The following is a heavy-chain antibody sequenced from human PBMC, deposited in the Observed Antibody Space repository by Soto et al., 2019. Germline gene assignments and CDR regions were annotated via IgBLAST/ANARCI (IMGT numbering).Heavy chain of an antibody. J-gene: IGHJ5*02. CDR3: ARTRYCSGGSCYSFDP. D-gene: IGHD2-15*01. CDR1: GGSFSSYY. V-gene: IGHV4-59*08. Sequence: SETLSLTCTVSGGSFSSYYWSWIRQPPGKGLEWIGYIYYSGSTNYNPSLKSRVTISVDTSKNQFSLRLSSVTAADTAVYYCARTRYCSGGSCYSFDPWGLGTLVTVSS. CDR2: IYYSGST.